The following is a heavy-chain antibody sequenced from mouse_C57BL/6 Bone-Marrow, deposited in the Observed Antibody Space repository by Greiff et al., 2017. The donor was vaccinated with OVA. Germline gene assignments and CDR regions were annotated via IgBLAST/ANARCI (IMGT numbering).Heavy chain of an antibody. J-gene: IGHJ4*01. V-gene: IGHV1-78*01. Sequence: VQLQQSDAELVKPGASVKISCKVSGYTFTDHTIHWMKQRPEQGLEWIGYIYPRDGSTKYNEKFKGKATLTADTSSSTAYMQLNSLTSEDSAVDFCARKGVLRGYALDYWGQGTSVTVSS. CDR1: GYTFTDHT. CDR2: IYPRDGST. D-gene: IGHD1-1*01. CDR3: ARKGVLRGYALDY.